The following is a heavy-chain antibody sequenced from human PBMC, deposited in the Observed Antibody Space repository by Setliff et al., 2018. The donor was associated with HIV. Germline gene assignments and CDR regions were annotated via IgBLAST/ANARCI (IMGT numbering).Heavy chain of an antibody. Sequence: GGSLRLSCAASGFTFSTYDMTWVRQAPGRGLQWVSTIGSGGDTHYPDSGKGRFTSSRDNSKNMLSLQLNSLRADDTAVYYCAKYATPGPSRIFDYWGPGALVTVSS. CDR1: GFTFSTYD. CDR2: IGSGGDT. D-gene: IGHD2-2*01. V-gene: IGHV3-23*01. CDR3: AKYATPGPSRIFDY. J-gene: IGHJ4*02.